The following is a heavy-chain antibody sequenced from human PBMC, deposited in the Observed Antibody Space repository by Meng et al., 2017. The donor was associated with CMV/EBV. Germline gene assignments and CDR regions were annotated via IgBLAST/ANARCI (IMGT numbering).Heavy chain of an antibody. Sequence: ASVKVSCKASGYTFTGYYMHWVRQAPGQGLEWMGWINPNSGGTNCAQKFQGRVTMTRDTSISTAYMELSRLRSDDTAVYYCARGGFLEWLTHYYYYGMDVWGQGTTVTVSS. D-gene: IGHD3-3*01. V-gene: IGHV1-2*02. CDR3: ARGGFLEWLTHYYYYGMDV. CDR1: GYTFTGYY. CDR2: INPNSGGT. J-gene: IGHJ6*02.